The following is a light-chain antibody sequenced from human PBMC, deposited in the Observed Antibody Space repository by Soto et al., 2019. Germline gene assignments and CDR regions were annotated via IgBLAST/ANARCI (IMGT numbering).Light chain of an antibody. CDR3: FSFTTTSTNV. CDR1: SSDVGGYNY. V-gene: IGLV2-11*01. Sequence: QSALTQPRSVSGSPGQSVTISCTGTSSDVGGYNYVSWYQEQPGKAPKLMIYDVSKRPSGVPDRFSGSKSGNTASLTISGLQAEDEAEYFCFSFTTTSTNVFGTGTKVTVL. J-gene: IGLJ1*01. CDR2: DVS.